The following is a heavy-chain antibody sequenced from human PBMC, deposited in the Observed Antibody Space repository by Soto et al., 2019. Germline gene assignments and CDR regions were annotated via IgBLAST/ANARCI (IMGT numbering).Heavy chain of an antibody. CDR1: GGSFSGYY. CDR2: INHSGST. CDR3: ARDYDY. V-gene: IGHV4-34*09. J-gene: IGHJ4*02. Sequence: SETLSLTCAVYGGSFSGYYWSWIRQPPGKGLEWIGEINHSGSTNYNPSLKSRVTISVDTSKNQFSLKLSSVTAADTAVYYCARDYDYWGQGIPVTVSS.